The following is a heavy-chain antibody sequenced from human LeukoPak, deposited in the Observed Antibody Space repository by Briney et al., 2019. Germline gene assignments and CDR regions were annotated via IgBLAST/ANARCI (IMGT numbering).Heavy chain of an antibody. CDR3: AGRIATAGGWFDP. Sequence: SETLSLTCSVYGGSFSPYYWSWVRQPPGEGLEWIGQIEQSGSTNYNPSLKSRVTISVDTSTNQFSLRLSSVTAADTAFYYCAGRIATAGGWFDPWGQGTLVTVSS. D-gene: IGHD6-13*01. J-gene: IGHJ5*02. CDR2: IEQSGST. CDR1: GGSFSPYY. V-gene: IGHV4-34*01.